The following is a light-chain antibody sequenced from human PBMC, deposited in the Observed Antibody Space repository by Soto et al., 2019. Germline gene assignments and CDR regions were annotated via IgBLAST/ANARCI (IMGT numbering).Light chain of an antibody. CDR1: SSXVGAYNY. J-gene: IGLJ1*01. CDR3: SSYTRSSTQV. V-gene: IGLV2-14*01. Sequence: QSVLTQPASVSGSPGQSITISCTGXSSXVGAYNYVSWYQVHPGKAPTLIISEVSNRPSGVSSRFSGSKSTNTASLTISGLRPEDEAEYYCSSYTRSSTQVFGTGTKLTVL. CDR2: EVS.